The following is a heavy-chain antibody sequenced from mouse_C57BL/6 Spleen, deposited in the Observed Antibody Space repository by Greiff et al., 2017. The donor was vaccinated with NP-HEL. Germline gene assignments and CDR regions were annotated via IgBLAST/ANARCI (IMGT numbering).Heavy chain of an antibody. CDR1: GFSLTSYG. J-gene: IGHJ3*01. Sequence: VQLQESGPGLVQPSQSLSITCTVSGFSLTSYGVHWVRQSPGKGLEWLGVIWRGGSTDYNAAFMSRLSITKDNSKSQVFFKMNSLQADDTAIYYCAKEGSSGYVPFAYWGQGTLVTVSA. D-gene: IGHD3-2*02. V-gene: IGHV2-5*01. CDR3: AKEGSSGYVPFAY. CDR2: IWRGGST.